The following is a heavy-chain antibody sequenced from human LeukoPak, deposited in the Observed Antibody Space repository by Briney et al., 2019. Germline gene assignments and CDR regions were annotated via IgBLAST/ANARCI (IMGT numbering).Heavy chain of an antibody. CDR1: GYTFTSYG. Sequence: GASVKVSCKASGYTFTSYGISWVRQVPGQGLERMGWISTYNGNTHYAQKLQGRVTMTTDTSTSTAYMELRSLRSDDTAVYYCARSSLAVAGSVFDYWGQGTLVTVSS. D-gene: IGHD6-19*01. J-gene: IGHJ4*02. CDR2: ISTYNGNT. V-gene: IGHV1-18*01. CDR3: ARSSLAVAGSVFDY.